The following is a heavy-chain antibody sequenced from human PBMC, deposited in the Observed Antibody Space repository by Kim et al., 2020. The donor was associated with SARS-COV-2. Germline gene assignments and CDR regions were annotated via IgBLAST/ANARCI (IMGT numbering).Heavy chain of an antibody. CDR2: INHSGST. D-gene: IGHD6-13*01. CDR1: GGSFSGYY. V-gene: IGHV4-34*01. CDR3: ARARSSSWSFPFDY. J-gene: IGHJ4*02. Sequence: SETLSLTCAVYGGSFSGYYWSWIRQPPGKGLEWIGEINHSGSTNYNPSLKSRVTISVDTSKNQFSLKLSSVTAADTAVYYCARARSSSWSFPFDYWGQGTLVTVSS.